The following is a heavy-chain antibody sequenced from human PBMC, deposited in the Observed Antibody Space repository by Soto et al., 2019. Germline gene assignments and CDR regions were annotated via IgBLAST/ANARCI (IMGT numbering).Heavy chain of an antibody. Sequence: QVQLVQSGAEVKKPGSSVKVSCKASGGTFSSYAISWVRQAPGQGLEWMGGIIPIFGTANYAQKFQGRVTITADESTSTAYMELSSLRSEDTAVYYCARDSSGWYSYYYYGMDVWGQGTTVTVSS. D-gene: IGHD6-19*01. V-gene: IGHV1-69*01. CDR1: GGTFSSYA. CDR3: ARDSSGWYSYYYYGMDV. J-gene: IGHJ6*02. CDR2: IIPIFGTA.